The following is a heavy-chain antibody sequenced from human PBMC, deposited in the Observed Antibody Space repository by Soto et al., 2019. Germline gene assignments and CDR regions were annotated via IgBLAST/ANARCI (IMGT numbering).Heavy chain of an antibody. D-gene: IGHD3-10*01. V-gene: IGHV3-11*03. CDR2: ISSGSSYT. CDR3: ARMTRGSSHRPHGFDI. J-gene: IGHJ3*02. CDR1: GFTLNDYY. Sequence: PGGSLRLFCAASGFTLNDYYMSWIRQAPGKGLEWVSYISSGSSYTNYADSVKGRFTISTDNAKNSLYLQMNSLRAEDTAVYYCARMTRGSSHRPHGFDIWGQGTMVTVSS.